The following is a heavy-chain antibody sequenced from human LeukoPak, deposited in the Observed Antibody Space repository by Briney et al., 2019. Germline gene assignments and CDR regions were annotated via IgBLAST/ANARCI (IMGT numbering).Heavy chain of an antibody. D-gene: IGHD6-19*01. CDR2: ISGSGGST. CDR3: AKNVAGPFDY. Sequence: GGSLRLSCAASGFTFRTYAMHWVRQAPGKGLEWVSAISGSGGSTYYADSVKGRFTISRDNSKNTLYLQMNSLRAEDTAVYYCAKNVAGPFDYWGQGTLVTVSS. CDR1: GFTFRTYA. V-gene: IGHV3-23*01. J-gene: IGHJ4*02.